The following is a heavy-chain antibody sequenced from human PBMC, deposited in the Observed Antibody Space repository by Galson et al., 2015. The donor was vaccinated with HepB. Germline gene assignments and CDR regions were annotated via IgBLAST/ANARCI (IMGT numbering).Heavy chain of an antibody. CDR3: ASSSMTTVAGDAFDI. V-gene: IGHV3-33*08. Sequence: SLRLSCAASGFTFSSYGMHWVRQAPGKGLEWVAVIWYDGSNKYYADSVKGRFTISRDNFKNTLYLQMNSLRAEDTAVYYCASSSMTTVAGDAFDIWGQGTMVTVSS. CDR2: IWYDGSNK. D-gene: IGHD4-23*01. J-gene: IGHJ3*02. CDR1: GFTFSSYG.